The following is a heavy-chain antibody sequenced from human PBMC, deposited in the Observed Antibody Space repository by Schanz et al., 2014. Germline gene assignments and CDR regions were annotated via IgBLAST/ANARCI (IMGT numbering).Heavy chain of an antibody. V-gene: IGHV1-46*03. D-gene: IGHD6-13*01. CDR2: INPYDDTI. Sequence: QVQLVQSGAEVKKPGASVKLSCKASNYIFTKYYIHCVRQAPGQGLEWMGLINPYDDTIDYAKKLQGRFTMTRDTSTRTVYMELSSLISDGAGVYYCAIDCEAAAGCDYWGQGTLVTVSS. J-gene: IGHJ4*02. CDR1: NYIFTKYY. CDR3: AIDCEAAAGCDY.